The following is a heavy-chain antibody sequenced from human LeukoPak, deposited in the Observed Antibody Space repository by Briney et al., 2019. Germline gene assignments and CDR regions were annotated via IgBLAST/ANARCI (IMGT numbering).Heavy chain of an antibody. D-gene: IGHD3-3*01. CDR2: INAGNGNT. J-gene: IGHJ6*02. V-gene: IGHV1-3*01. CDR3: ARDQKLYDFWSGYYTYYYYGTDV. CDR1: GYTCTSYA. Sequence: ASVKVSCKASGYTCTSYAMHWVRQAPGQRLEWMGWINAGNGNTKYSQKFQGRVTITRDTSASTAYMELSSLRSEDTAVYYCARDQKLYDFWSGYYTYYYYGTDVWGQGTTVTVSS.